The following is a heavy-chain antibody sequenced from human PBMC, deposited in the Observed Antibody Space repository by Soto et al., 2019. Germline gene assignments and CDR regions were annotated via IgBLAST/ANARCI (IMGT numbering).Heavy chain of an antibody. J-gene: IGHJ5*02. V-gene: IGHV3-21*01. D-gene: IGHD2-2*01. Sequence: PGGSLRLSCVASGFTFSKYSMNWVRQAPDKGLERVSAISSGSSYIYYSDSVKGRFTISRDNGENSLYLQMNSLRTEDTAIYYCARQPCSSPSCYPNYFDPWGQGTLVTVSS. CDR1: GFTFSKYS. CDR3: ARQPCSSPSCYPNYFDP. CDR2: ISSGSSYI.